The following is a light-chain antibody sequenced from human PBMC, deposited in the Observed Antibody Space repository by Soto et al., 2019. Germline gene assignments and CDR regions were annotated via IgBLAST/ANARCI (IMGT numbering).Light chain of an antibody. Sequence: QSALTQPPSISAAPGQKVTISCSGSSSNIGNSYVSWYQQLPGTAPKLLISDNDNRPSGIPDRFSGSKSGTSATLDITGLQTGDEADYYCGTWDSGLSVVLFGGGTQLTVL. CDR2: DND. V-gene: IGLV1-51*01. CDR3: GTWDSGLSVVL. CDR1: SSNIGNSY. J-gene: IGLJ2*01.